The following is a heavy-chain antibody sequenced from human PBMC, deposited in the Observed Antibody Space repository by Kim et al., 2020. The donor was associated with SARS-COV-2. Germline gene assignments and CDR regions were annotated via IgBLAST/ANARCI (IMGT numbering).Heavy chain of an antibody. J-gene: IGHJ4*02. V-gene: IGHV3-20*01. CDR1: GFTFDDYG. CDR2: INRNGDDT. Sequence: GGSLRLSCAASGFTFDDYGMSWVRQVPGKGVEWVSGINRNGDDTGYGDSVKGRFSISRDNRKNSLYLKMNSLRAEDTALYHCVRGYAGGPFDFWGQGALVTVSS. CDR3: VRGYAGGPFDF. D-gene: IGHD3-16*01.